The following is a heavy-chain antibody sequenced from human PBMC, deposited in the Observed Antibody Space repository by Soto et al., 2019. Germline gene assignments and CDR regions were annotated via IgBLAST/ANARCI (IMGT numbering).Heavy chain of an antibody. CDR1: GGSFSGYY. D-gene: IGHD3-10*01. J-gene: IGHJ3*02. V-gene: IGHV4-34*01. CDR2: INHSGST. Sequence: QVQLQQWGAGLLKPSETLSLTCAVYGGSFSGYYWSWIRQPPGKGLEWIGEINHSGSTNYNPSLKSRVTISVDPSKNQFSLKLSSVTAAVTAVYYCASLYGSGSYYSGDAFDIWGQGTMVIVSS. CDR3: ASLYGSGSYYSGDAFDI.